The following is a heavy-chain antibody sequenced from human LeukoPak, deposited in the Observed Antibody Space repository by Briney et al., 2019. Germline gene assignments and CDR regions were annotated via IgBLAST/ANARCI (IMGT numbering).Heavy chain of an antibody. CDR3: AITFPVRGFFAFDI. CDR2: VFHSGST. V-gene: IGHV4-4*02. J-gene: IGHJ3*02. Sequence: PSGTLSLTCTVSGGSLNTNTWWSWVRQPPGKGLEWTGEVFHSGSTNYNPSLESRLSISMDKSNNRFSLKLSSVTAADTAVYYCAITFPVRGFFAFDIWGQGTMVTVSS. D-gene: IGHD2/OR15-2a*01. CDR1: GGSLNTNTW.